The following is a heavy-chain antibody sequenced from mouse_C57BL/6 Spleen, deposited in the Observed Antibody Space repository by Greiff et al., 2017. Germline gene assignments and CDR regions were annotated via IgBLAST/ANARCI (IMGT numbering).Heavy chain of an antibody. D-gene: IGHD1-1*01. CDR2: IHPNSGST. V-gene: IGHV1-64*01. J-gene: IGHJ1*03. Sequence: QVQLQQPGAELVKPGASVKLSCKASGYTFTSYWMHWVKQRPGQGLEWIGMIHPNSGSTNYNEKFKSKATLTVDKSSSTAYMQLSSLTSEDSAVXYCAREGIFTTVVATRWYFDVWGTGTTVTVSS. CDR1: GYTFTSYW. CDR3: AREGIFTTVVATRWYFDV.